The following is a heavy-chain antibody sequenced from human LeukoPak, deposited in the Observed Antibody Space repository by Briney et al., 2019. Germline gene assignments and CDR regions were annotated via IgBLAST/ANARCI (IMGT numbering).Heavy chain of an antibody. CDR1: GFTFSSYS. Sequence: GGSLRLSCAASGFTFSSYSMNWIRQAPGKGLEWVSSISRSSDYTYYADSVKGRFTISRDNAKNSLYLQMNSLRAEDTAVYYCAVAGLSYWYFDLWGRGTLVTVSS. CDR3: AVAGLSYWYFDL. D-gene: IGHD6-19*01. CDR2: ISRSSDYT. J-gene: IGHJ2*01. V-gene: IGHV3-21*01.